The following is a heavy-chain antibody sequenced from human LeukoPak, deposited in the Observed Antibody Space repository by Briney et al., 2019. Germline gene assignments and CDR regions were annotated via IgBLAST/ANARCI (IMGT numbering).Heavy chain of an antibody. D-gene: IGHD2-2*01. V-gene: IGHV3-23*01. CDR3: AKARCSSTSCPKDY. CDR2: ISGSGGST. Sequence: GGSLRLSCAASGFTFSSYAMSWVRQAPGKGLEWVSAISGSGGSTYYADSVKGRFTIPRDNSKNTLYLQMNSLRAEDTAVYYCAKARCSSTSCPKDYWGQGTLVTVSS. J-gene: IGHJ4*02. CDR1: GFTFSSYA.